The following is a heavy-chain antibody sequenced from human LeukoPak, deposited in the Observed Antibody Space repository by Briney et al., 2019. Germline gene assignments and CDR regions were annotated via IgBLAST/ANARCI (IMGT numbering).Heavy chain of an antibody. V-gene: IGHV3-23*01. CDR2: ISGTGVST. CDR3: AKGPLIEVAGTTWDY. CDR1: GFTFSNYA. Sequence: GGSLRLSCAASGFTFSNYAMTWVRQAPGKGLEGVSAISGTGVSTYYADSVKGRFTISRDNSKNTLYMQMNSLRDEDTAIYYCAKGPLIEVAGTTWDYWGQGTLVIVSS. J-gene: IGHJ4*02. D-gene: IGHD6-19*01.